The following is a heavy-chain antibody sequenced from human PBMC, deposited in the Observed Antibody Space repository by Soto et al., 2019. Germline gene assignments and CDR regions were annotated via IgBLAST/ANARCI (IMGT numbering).Heavy chain of an antibody. Sequence: GGSLRLSCAASGFTLSSYHMSWVRQAPGKGLEWVSAITSRGENTYYADSVKGRFTIFRDNSNNMMYLQLKSLRGDDTFVYYCAREFRLGPVGTVGFESWGPGTLVTVSS. CDR3: AREFRLGPVGTVGFES. V-gene: IGHV3-23*01. CDR1: GFTLSSYH. D-gene: IGHD6-13*01. CDR2: ITSRGENT. J-gene: IGHJ4*02.